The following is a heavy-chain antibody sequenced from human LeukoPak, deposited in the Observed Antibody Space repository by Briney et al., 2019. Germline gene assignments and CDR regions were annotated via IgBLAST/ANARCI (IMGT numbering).Heavy chain of an antibody. CDR3: ARELPREVTLDY. CDR2: INNGGSDM. CDR1: GFTFISYG. D-gene: IGHD2-21*02. V-gene: IGHV3-74*01. Sequence: PGGSLRLSCAASGFTFISYGMQWVCQAPGKGLVWVSRINNGGSDMSYADSVKGRFTISRDNAKNTLYLQMKSLRAEDTAVYYCARELPREVTLDYWGQGTPVTVSS. J-gene: IGHJ4*01.